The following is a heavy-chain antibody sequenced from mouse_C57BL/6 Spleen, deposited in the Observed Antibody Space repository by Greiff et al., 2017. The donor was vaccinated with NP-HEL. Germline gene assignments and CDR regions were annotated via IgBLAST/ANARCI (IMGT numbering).Heavy chain of an antibody. V-gene: IGHV1-47*01. J-gene: IGHJ1*03. CDR1: GYTFTTYP. CDR2: FHPYNDDT. D-gene: IGHD1-1*01. Sequence: LQESGAELVKPGASVKMSCKASGYTFTTYPIEWMKQNHGKSLEWIGNFHPYNDDTKYNEKFKGKATLTVEKSSSTVYLELSRLTSDDSAVYYCARSYYYGSSYHFDVWGTGTTVTVSS. CDR3: ARSYYYGSSYHFDV.